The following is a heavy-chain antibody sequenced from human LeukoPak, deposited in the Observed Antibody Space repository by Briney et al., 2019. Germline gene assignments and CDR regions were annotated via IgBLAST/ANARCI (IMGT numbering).Heavy chain of an antibody. CDR1: GGSFSGYY. D-gene: IGHD1-26*01. Sequence: PSETLSLTCAVYGGSFSGYYWSWIRQPPGKGLEWIGEINHSGSTNYNPSLKSRVTISVDTSKNQFSLKLSSVTAADTAVYYCAKRSYGDPTTFDYWGQGTLVTVSS. V-gene: IGHV4-34*01. J-gene: IGHJ4*02. CDR3: AKRSYGDPTTFDY. CDR2: INHSGST.